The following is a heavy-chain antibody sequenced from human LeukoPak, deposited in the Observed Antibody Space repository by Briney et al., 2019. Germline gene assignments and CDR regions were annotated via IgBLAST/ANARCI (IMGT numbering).Heavy chain of an antibody. V-gene: IGHV3-23*01. J-gene: IGHJ4*02. CDR1: GFTVSSDS. Sequence: PGGSLRLSCTVSGFTVSSDSMSWVRQAPGKGLEWVSAISGSGGSTYYADSVKGRFTISRDNSKNTLYLQMNSLRAEDTAVYYCAKEGPRYGGKFFDYWGQGTLVTVSS. CDR3: AKEGPRYGGKFFDY. D-gene: IGHD4-23*01. CDR2: ISGSGGST.